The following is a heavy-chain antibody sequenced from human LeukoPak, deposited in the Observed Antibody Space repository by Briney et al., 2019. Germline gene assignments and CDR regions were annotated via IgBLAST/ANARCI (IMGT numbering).Heavy chain of an antibody. D-gene: IGHD2-2*01. CDR2: ISGSGGST. CDR1: GFTFSSYA. V-gene: IGHV3-23*01. CDR3: AKDHGVVVPAAFFDY. J-gene: IGHJ4*02. Sequence: PGGSLRLSCAASGFTFSSYAMSWVRQAPGKGLEWVSAISGSGGSTYYADSVRGRFTISRDNSKNALYLQMNSLRAEDTAVYYCAKDHGVVVPAAFFDYWGQGTLVTVSS.